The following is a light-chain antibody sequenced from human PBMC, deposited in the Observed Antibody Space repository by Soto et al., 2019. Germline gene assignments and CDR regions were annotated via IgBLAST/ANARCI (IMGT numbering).Light chain of an antibody. CDR2: GAS. J-gene: IGKJ5*01. CDR3: QQYGSSRIT. V-gene: IGKV3-20*01. CDR1: QSVSSSY. Sequence: LAHSPGTLSLSTGERATLSCRASQSVSSSYLAWYQQKPGQAPRLLIYGASSRATGIPDRFSGSGSGTDFTLTISRLEPEDFAVYYCQQYGSSRITFGQGTRLEIK.